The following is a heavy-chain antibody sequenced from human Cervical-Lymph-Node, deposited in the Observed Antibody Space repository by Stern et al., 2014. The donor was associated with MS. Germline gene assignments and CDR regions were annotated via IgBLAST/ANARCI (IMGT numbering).Heavy chain of an antibody. Sequence: VQLVESGGVVVQPGGSVRLSCAASGFSFDDYTMHWVRQAPGKGLEWISLITWDGVGTYYSDSVKGRFTISRDNNEYSLYLQMNSLRTEDTAFYYCAKDLGSSSSWGQGTLVTVSS. CDR3: AKDLGSSSS. J-gene: IGHJ5*02. V-gene: IGHV3-43*01. D-gene: IGHD6-6*01. CDR2: ITWDGVGT. CDR1: GFSFDDYT.